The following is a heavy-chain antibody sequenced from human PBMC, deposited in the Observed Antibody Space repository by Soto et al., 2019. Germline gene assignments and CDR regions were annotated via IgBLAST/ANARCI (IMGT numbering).Heavy chain of an antibody. V-gene: IGHV1-69*12. Sequence: QVQLVQSGAEVKKPGSPVKVSCKASGGTFSSYAISWVRQAPGQGLEWMGGIIPIFGTANYAQKFQGRVTITADESTSTAYMELSSLRSEDTAVYYCARGEQHIVVVTANYYYGMDVWGQGTTVTVSS. D-gene: IGHD2-21*02. CDR1: GGTFSSYA. CDR3: ARGEQHIVVVTANYYYGMDV. CDR2: IIPIFGTA. J-gene: IGHJ6*02.